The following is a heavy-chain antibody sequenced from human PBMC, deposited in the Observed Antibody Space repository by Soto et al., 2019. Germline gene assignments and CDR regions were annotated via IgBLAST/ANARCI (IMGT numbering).Heavy chain of an antibody. J-gene: IGHJ6*03. CDR2: IRSKANSYAT. CDR1: GFTFSGSA. Sequence: EVQLLESGGGLVQPGGSLKLSCAASGFTFSGSAMHWVRQASGKGLEWVGRIRSKANSYATAYAASVKGRFTISRDDSKNTAYLQMNSLKTEDTAVYYCTRGSTYYDILTYYYYMDVWGKGTTVTVSS. D-gene: IGHD3-9*01. CDR3: TRGSTYYDILTYYYYMDV. V-gene: IGHV3-73*01.